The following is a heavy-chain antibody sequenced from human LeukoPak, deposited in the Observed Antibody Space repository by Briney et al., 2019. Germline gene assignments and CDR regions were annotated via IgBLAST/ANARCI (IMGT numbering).Heavy chain of an antibody. D-gene: IGHD2-21*02. V-gene: IGHV5-51*01. CDR2: IYPGDSDT. CDR1: GYSFTSYW. CDR3: ARLPYCGGDCYPNWFDT. Sequence: GESLKISCKGSGYSFTSYWIGWVRQMPGKGLEWMGIIYPGDSDTRYSPSFQGRVAISVDKSIRTAYLQWSSLKASDIAMYYCARLPYCGGDCYPNWFDTWGQGTLVTVSS. J-gene: IGHJ5*02.